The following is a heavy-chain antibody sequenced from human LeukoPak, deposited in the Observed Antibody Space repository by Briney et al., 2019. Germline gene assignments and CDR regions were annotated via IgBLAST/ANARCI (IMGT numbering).Heavy chain of an antibody. CDR2: ISGSGAGT. D-gene: IGHD3-16*01. J-gene: IGHJ4*02. CDR3: AEAAGGSSDY. Sequence: GGSLRLTCAASGFTFSNSAMNWVRQAPGKGLEWVSTISGSGAGTYYADSVKGRFTISRDNSKNTLYLQMNSLRAEDTAVYYRAEAAGGSSDYWGQGTLVTVSS. V-gene: IGHV3-23*01. CDR1: GFTFSNSA.